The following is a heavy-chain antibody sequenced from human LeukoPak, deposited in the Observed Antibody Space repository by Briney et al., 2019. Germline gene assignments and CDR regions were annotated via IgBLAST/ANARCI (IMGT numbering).Heavy chain of an antibody. D-gene: IGHD6-19*01. CDR1: VYTFTSYG. CDR3: ARNGGWYRGLDY. V-gene: IGHV1-18*04. Sequence: ASVKVSRTASVYTFTSYGNSWVRLAPAQGLEWMGWISAYNGNTNYAHKLQSRVTITTDTSTSTAYMQLRSLRSDDTAVYYCARNGGWYRGLDYWGQGTLVTVSS. CDR2: ISAYNGNT. J-gene: IGHJ4*02.